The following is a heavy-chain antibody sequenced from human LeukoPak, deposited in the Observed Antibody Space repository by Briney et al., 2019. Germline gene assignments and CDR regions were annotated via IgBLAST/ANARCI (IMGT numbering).Heavy chain of an antibody. CDR1: GFAFSDYY. D-gene: IGHD3-22*01. J-gene: IGHJ4*02. V-gene: IGHV3-11*03. CDR2: ISSSSSYT. Sequence: PGGSLRLSCAASGFAFSDYYMSWIRQAPGRGLEWVSYISSSSSYTNYADSVKGRFTISRDNAKNSLYLQMNSLRAEDTAVYYCDRSSYDSSGYYRPIDYWGQGTLVTVSS. CDR3: DRSSYDSSGYYRPIDY.